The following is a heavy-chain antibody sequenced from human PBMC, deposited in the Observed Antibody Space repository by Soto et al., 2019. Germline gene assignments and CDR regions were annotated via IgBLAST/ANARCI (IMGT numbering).Heavy chain of an antibody. J-gene: IGHJ5*02. D-gene: IGHD2-2*01. CDR3: ARADIVLVPAATWFDP. V-gene: IGHV4-30-4*01. CDR2: IYYSGST. Sequence: QVQLQESGPGLVKPSQTLSLTCTVSGGSISSGDYYWSWIRQPPGKGLEWIGYIYYSGSTYYNPSLKSRVTISVDTSKNQFSLKLSSVTAADTAVYYCARADIVLVPAATWFDPWGQGTLVTVSS. CDR1: GGSISSGDYY.